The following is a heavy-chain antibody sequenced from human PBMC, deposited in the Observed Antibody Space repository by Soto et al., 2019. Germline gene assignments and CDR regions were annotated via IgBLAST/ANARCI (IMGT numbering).Heavy chain of an antibody. CDR1: GGSISSGGYY. D-gene: IGHD6-6*01. Sequence: SETLSLTCTVSGGSISSGGYYWSWIRQHPGKGLEWIGYIYYSGSTYYNPSLKSRVTISVDTSKNQFSLKLSSVTAADTAVYYCARVNRDLYSSSKYFDYWGQGTLVTVSS. CDR2: IYYSGST. J-gene: IGHJ4*02. V-gene: IGHV4-31*03. CDR3: ARVNRDLYSSSKYFDY.